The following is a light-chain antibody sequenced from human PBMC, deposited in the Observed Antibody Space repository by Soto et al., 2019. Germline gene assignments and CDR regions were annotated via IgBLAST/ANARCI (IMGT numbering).Light chain of an antibody. CDR3: QQYNNWWT. CDR1: QSVSNN. CDR2: GES. V-gene: IGKV3-15*01. J-gene: IGKJ1*01. Sequence: EIVMTQSPATLSVSPGERATLSCRASQSVSNNLAWYQKKPGQAPRLLIYGESPRPTGIPARFSGSGSGTEFTLPISSLQSEDFAFYYCQQYNNWWTFGQGTRVDIK.